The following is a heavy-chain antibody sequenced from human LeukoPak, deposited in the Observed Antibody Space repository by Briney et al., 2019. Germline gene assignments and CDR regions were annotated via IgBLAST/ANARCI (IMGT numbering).Heavy chain of an antibody. Sequence: GGSLRLSCAASGFTVSANYINWVRQAPGRGLEWVSVLYSGGSTYYPDSVKGRFTISRDISKNTVYLQMNRLRADDTAVYYCARKPRDGTYFDYWGQGTLVTVSS. CDR1: GFTVSANY. CDR3: ARKPRDGTYFDY. J-gene: IGHJ4*02. D-gene: IGHD5-24*01. CDR2: LYSGGST. V-gene: IGHV3-53*01.